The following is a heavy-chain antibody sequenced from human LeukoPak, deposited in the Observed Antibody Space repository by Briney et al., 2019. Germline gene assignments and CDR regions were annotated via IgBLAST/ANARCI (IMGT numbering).Heavy chain of an antibody. CDR1: GSTFSSYS. D-gene: IGHD1-26*01. J-gene: IGHJ4*02. CDR2: ISSRSNYI. Sequence: GGSLRLSCTASGSTFSSYSMNWVRQAPGKGLEWVSSISSRSNYIYYADSLKGRFTISRDNAKNSLYLQMNSLRAEDTAVYYCARGQVLVGAGFDYWGQGTLLTVSS. CDR3: ARGQVLVGAGFDY. V-gene: IGHV3-21*01.